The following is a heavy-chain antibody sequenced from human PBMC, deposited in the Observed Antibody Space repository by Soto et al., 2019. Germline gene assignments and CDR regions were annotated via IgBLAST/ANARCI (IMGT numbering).Heavy chain of an antibody. J-gene: IGHJ4*02. CDR2: IWYDGSNK. CDR1: GFTFSSYG. CDR3: ARDRAAAAARIDY. V-gene: IGHV3-33*01. Sequence: QVQLVESGGGVVQPGRSLRLSCAASGFTFSSYGMHWVRQAPGKGLEWVAVIWYDGSNKYYADSVKGRITISRDNSKNAMYLKMTRLRAEDTAVYYCARDRAAAAARIDYWGQGTLVTVSS. D-gene: IGHD6-13*01.